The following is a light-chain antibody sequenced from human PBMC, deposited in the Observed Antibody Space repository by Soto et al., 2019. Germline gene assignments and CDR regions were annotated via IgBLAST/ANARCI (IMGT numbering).Light chain of an antibody. Sequence: QSALTQPASVSGSPGQSITFSCTGTSSDVGGYNYVSWYQQHPGKAPKLMIYDVSNWPSGVSNRFSGSKSGNTASLTISGLQAEDEADYYCSSYTNSSPFVFGTGTKVTVL. CDR2: DVS. J-gene: IGLJ1*01. CDR1: SSDVGGYNY. CDR3: SSYTNSSPFV. V-gene: IGLV2-14*01.